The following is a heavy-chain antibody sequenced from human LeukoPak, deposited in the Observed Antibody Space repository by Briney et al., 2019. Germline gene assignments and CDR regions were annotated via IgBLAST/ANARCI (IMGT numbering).Heavy chain of an antibody. CDR2: MNPNSGDT. Sequence: GSVKVSCKASGYTFTTYDITWVRQATGQGLEWMGWMNPNSGDTAYAQKFQGRVAMTRDTSITTAYMELSSLRSEDTAVYYCARGLGDYYDTSDYYYAVPAHWGQGTLVTVSS. V-gene: IGHV1-8*01. J-gene: IGHJ4*02. CDR1: GYTFTTYD. CDR3: ARGLGDYYDTSDYYYAVPAH. D-gene: IGHD3-22*01.